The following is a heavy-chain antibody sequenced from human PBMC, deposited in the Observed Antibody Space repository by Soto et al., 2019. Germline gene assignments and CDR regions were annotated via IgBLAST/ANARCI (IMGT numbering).Heavy chain of an antibody. Sequence: TLSLPCTVSGGSISSDDYYWSCIRQPPGKGLEWIGYIYYSGSTYYNPSLKSRVTISVDTSKNQFSLKLSSVTAADTAVYYCARAMVVTQNWFDPWGQGTLVTVSS. J-gene: IGHJ5*02. D-gene: IGHD2-21*02. V-gene: IGHV4-30-4*01. CDR1: GGSISSDDYY. CDR2: IYYSGST. CDR3: ARAMVVTQNWFDP.